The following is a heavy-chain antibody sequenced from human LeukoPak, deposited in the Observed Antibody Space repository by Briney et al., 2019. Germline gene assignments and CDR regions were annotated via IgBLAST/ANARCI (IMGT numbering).Heavy chain of an antibody. J-gene: IGHJ4*02. CDR2: IYYTGST. V-gene: IGHV4-59*12. CDR1: GGSIGTYY. Sequence: SETLSLTCSVSGGSIGTYYWTWIRQPPGKGLEWIGYIYYTGSTNYNPSLKSRATMSVDTSKNQFSLKLSSVTAADTAVYYCARLRPTTVTTGDYFDYWGQGTLVTVSS. CDR3: ARLRPTTVTTGDYFDY. D-gene: IGHD4-17*01.